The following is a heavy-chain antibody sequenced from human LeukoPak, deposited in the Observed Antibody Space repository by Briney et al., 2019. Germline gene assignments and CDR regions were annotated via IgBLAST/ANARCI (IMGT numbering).Heavy chain of an antibody. CDR2: FDPEDGET. CDR1: GYTLTELS. J-gene: IGHJ4*02. CDR3: ATDRWYYYDSSETRWED. V-gene: IGHV1-24*01. D-gene: IGHD3-22*01. Sequence: ASVKVSCKVSGYTLTELSMHWVRQAPGKGLEWMGGFDPEDGETIYAQKFQGRVTMTEDTSTDTAYMELSSLRSEDTAVYYCATDRWYYYDSSETRWEDWGQGTLVTVSS.